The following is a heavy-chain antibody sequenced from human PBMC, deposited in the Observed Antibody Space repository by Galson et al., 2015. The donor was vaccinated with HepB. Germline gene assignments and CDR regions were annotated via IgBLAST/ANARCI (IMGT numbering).Heavy chain of an antibody. V-gene: IGHV3-64D*09. CDR1: GVIFSNYG. CDR3: VKDQAGEFYYFDY. CDR2: LSTNGHIT. Sequence: SLRLSCAASGVIFSNYGLHWVRQAPGKGLEYLADLSTNGHITSYADSLKGRFTISRDNSKNTMFLQMSSLTTEDTAVYYCVKDQAGEFYYFDYWGQGTLVTVSS. D-gene: IGHD2/OR15-2a*01. J-gene: IGHJ4*02.